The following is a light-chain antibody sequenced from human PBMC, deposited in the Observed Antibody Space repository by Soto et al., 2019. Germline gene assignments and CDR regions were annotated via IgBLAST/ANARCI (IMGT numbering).Light chain of an antibody. CDR1: QSVSSSY. CDR3: HQYGSSTAFT. J-gene: IGKJ3*01. CDR2: GAS. Sequence: DIVLTQSPGTLSLSPGDRATLSCRASQSVSSSYLAWYQQKHGQAPRLLIYGASSRATGIPDRFSGSGSGTDFSLTISRLEPEDFAVYYCHQYGSSTAFTFGHGTKVDIK. V-gene: IGKV3-20*01.